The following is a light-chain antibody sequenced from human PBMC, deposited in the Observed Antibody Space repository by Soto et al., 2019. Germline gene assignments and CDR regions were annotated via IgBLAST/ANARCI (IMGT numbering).Light chain of an antibody. CDR3: AAWDDSLSGRV. Sequence: QLVMTQPPSASGTPGQRVTISCSGSSSNIGSNYVYWYQQLPGAAPELLIHSDNQGPSGVPDRFSGSKSGTSASLAISGLRSEDEADYYCAAWDDSLSGRVFGGGTKVTVL. V-gene: IGLV1-47*02. CDR2: SDN. J-gene: IGLJ3*02. CDR1: SSNIGSNY.